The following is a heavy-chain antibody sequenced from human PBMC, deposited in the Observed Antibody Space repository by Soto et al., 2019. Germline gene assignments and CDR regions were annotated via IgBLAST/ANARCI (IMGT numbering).Heavy chain of an antibody. CDR1: GYTFSNYG. Sequence: QIQMVQSGAEVKKPGASVKVSCKASGYTFSNYGFSCVRQAPGQGLEWLGWISANNGDTDDAQKVKGRITMSTDTSTSTAYMELRSMTSDDKAVYYCARDRISLNLVGGDFDYWGQGTLVNVS. J-gene: IGHJ4*02. D-gene: IGHD2-21*01. CDR3: ARDRISLNLVGGDFDY. V-gene: IGHV1-18*04. CDR2: ISANNGDT.